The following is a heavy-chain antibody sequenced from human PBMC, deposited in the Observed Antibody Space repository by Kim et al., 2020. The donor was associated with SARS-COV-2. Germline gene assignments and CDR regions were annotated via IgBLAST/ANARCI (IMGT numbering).Heavy chain of an antibody. J-gene: IGHJ4*02. CDR2: ISSSGSTI. Sequence: GGSLRLSCAASGFTFSSYEMNWVRQAPGKGLEWVSYISSSGSTIYYADSVKGRFTISRDNAKNSLYLQMNSLRAEDTAVYYCARDPPTTYDILTGFDYWGQGTLVTVSS. CDR3: ARDPPTTYDILTGFDY. D-gene: IGHD3-9*01. V-gene: IGHV3-48*03. CDR1: GFTFSSYE.